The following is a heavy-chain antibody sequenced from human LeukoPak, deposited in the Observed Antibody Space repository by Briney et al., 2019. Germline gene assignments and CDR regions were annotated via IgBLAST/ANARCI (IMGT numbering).Heavy chain of an antibody. CDR1: GGSISSYY. CDR3: ARQESGPYHYMDV. Sequence: PSVTLSLTCTVSGGSISSYYWTWIRQAPGKGLEWIGYVYYSVSSNYNPSLKSRVSISQDTSKNQVSLKLSSVTAADTAVYYCARQESGPYHYMDVWGKGTTVTVSS. D-gene: IGHD3-3*01. J-gene: IGHJ6*03. V-gene: IGHV4-59*08. CDR2: VYYSVSS.